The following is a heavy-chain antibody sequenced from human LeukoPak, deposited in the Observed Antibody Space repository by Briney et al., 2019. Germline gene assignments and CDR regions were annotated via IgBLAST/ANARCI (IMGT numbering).Heavy chain of an antibody. D-gene: IGHD3-10*01. J-gene: IGHJ5*02. Sequence: SETLSLTCAVYGGSFSGYYWSWIRQPPGKGLEWIGEINHSGSTNYNPSLKSRVTISVDTSKNQFSLKLSSVTAADTAVYYCARGGLLWFGELLNWFDPWGQGTLVTVSS. CDR1: GGSFSGYY. CDR2: INHSGST. V-gene: IGHV4-34*01. CDR3: ARGGLLWFGELLNWFDP.